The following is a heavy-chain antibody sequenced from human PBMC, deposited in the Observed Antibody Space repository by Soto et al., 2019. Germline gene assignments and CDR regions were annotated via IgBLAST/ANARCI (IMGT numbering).Heavy chain of an antibody. CDR2: ISGSGRTT. CDR1: GFTFSSYA. CDR3: ARWGFGGSHSDYYYYYYGMDV. Sequence: GGSLRLSCAASGFTFSSYAMSWVRQAPGKGLEWVSAISGSGRTTYYADSVKGRFTISRDNAKNTLYLQMNSLRAEDTAVYYCARWGFGGSHSDYYYYYYGMDVWGQGTTVTVSS. V-gene: IGHV3-23*01. J-gene: IGHJ6*02. D-gene: IGHD2-15*01.